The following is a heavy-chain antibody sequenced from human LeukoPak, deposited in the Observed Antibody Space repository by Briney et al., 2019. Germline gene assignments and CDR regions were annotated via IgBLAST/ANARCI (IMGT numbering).Heavy chain of an antibody. J-gene: IGHJ4*02. D-gene: IGHD2-15*01. CDR3: ARGGRYCSGGSCYQDY. CDR2: INPNSGGT. V-gene: IGHV1-2*02. Sequence: ASVKVSCKASGYTFTGYYMHWVRQAPGQGLEWMGWINPNSGGTNYAQKSQGRVTMTRDTSISTAYMELSRLRSDATAVYYCARGGRYCSGGSCYQDYWGQGTLVTVSS. CDR1: GYTFTGYY.